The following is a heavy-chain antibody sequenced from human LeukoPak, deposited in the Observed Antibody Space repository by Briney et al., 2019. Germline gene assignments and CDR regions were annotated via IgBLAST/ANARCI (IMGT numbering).Heavy chain of an antibody. Sequence: ASVKVSCKASGYTFTSYGISWVRQAPGQGLEWMGRIIPIFGTANYAQKFQGRVTITTDESTSTAYMELSSLRSEDTAVYYCARDLYYDYVWGSYRLHFEYWGQGTLVTVSS. D-gene: IGHD3-16*02. CDR1: GYTFTSYG. V-gene: IGHV1-69*05. CDR3: ARDLYYDYVWGSYRLHFEY. CDR2: IIPIFGTA. J-gene: IGHJ4*02.